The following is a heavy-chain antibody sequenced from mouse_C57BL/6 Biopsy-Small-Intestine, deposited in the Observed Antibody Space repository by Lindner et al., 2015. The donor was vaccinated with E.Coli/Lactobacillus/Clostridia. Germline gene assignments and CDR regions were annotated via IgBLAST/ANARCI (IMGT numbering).Heavy chain of an antibody. V-gene: IGHV1-66*01. CDR3: AREAYCSGGNCQVYFDH. D-gene: IGHD1-1*02. CDR2: ISPNSGAT. Sequence: SVKVSCKASGYSFSGYHLDWVRQAPGQGLEWMGWISPNSGATQFAASFQGRVTMTRDTSMSTVYMELSGLTSDDTAVYYCAREAYCSGGNCQVYFDHWGQGTLVTISS. J-gene: IGHJ2*01. CDR1: GYSFSGYH.